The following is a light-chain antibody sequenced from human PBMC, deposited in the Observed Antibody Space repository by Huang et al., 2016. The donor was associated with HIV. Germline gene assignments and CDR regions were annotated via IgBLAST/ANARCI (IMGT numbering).Light chain of an antibody. CDR1: QSLLFRSNNKNY. J-gene: IGKJ1*01. CDR2: WAS. Sequence: IVMTQSPDSLAVSLGEPATINYKSSQSLLFRSNNKNYLAWYQQKPGQPPTLLMSWASTRGSGVPSRFSGGGSGTDFTLTISSLQAEDVAVYFCQQYFDVPWTFGRGTKVEIK. V-gene: IGKV4-1*01. CDR3: QQYFDVPWT.